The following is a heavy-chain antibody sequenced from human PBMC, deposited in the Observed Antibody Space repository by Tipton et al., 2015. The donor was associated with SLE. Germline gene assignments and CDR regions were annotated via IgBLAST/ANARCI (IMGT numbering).Heavy chain of an antibody. Sequence: TLSLTCTVSGGSIRSSSYYWGWISQPPGKGLEWIGSIDYSGSTYYNPSLKSRVTISVDTSKNHFSLKLSSVTAADMAVYYCARGRSSSSSYYSYYIDVMGKGTTVTVSS. CDR1: GGSIRSSSYY. CDR2: IDYSGST. CDR3: ARGRSSSSSYYSYYIDV. V-gene: IGHV4-39*07. D-gene: IGHD6-6*01. J-gene: IGHJ6*03.